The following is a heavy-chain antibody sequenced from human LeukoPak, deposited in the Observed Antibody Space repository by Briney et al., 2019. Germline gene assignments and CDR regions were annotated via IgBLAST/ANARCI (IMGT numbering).Heavy chain of an antibody. CDR1: GFTFSHFG. D-gene: IGHD4-11*01. Sequence: PGTSLRLSCEASGFTFSHFGMHWVRQAPGKGLAWVAVIWSDATNQYYADSVKGRFTISRDNFKRTVSLEMNSLRAEDTAVYYRAKDAQRGFDYSNSLEHWGQGSLVIVSS. CDR2: IWSDATNQ. V-gene: IGHV3-33*06. CDR3: AKDAQRGFDYSNSLEH. J-gene: IGHJ5*02.